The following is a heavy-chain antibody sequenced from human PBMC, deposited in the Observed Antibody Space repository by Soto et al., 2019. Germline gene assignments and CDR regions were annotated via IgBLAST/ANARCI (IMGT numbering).Heavy chain of an antibody. CDR2: IKSKSDVGTV. J-gene: IGHJ4*02. V-gene: IGHV3-15*07. D-gene: IGHD5-18*01. CDR1: GFTFSRAW. Sequence: EVQLVESGGGLVEPGGSLRLSCAASGFTFSRAWMNWVRQVPGKGLEWVGRIKSKSDVGTVDYPAAMKDRLTISRDDSKTTLYLQGTRLKTADTAVYYCTSDRGVDTPLVAYDFWGQGTLVTVSS. CDR3: TSDRGVDTPLVAYDF.